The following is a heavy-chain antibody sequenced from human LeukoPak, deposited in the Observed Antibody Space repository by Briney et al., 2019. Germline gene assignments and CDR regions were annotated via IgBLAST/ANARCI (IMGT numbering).Heavy chain of an antibody. D-gene: IGHD5-24*01. CDR3: AFGRAGEMATNLDY. CDR1: GFTFSSYA. Sequence: GGSLRLSCAASGFTFSSYAMSWVRQTPGKGLEWVSAISGSGVSTDYADSVKGRLTISGDNSKNTLNLQMNSLRAEDTAVYYCAFGRAGEMATNLDYWGQGTLVTVSS. CDR2: ISGSGVST. V-gene: IGHV3-23*01. J-gene: IGHJ4*02.